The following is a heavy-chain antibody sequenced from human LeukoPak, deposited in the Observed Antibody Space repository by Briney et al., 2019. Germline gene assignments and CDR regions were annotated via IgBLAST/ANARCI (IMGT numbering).Heavy chain of an antibody. J-gene: IGHJ6*02. CDR3: ARGHDILTCPHDTPCADGMDV. D-gene: IGHD3-9*01. Sequence: NPSQTLSLTCTVSGGSISSGDYYWGWIRQPPGKGLEWIGSIYYSGSTYYNPSLKSRFTISVDTSKNQFSLKLSSVTAADTAVYYCARGHDILTCPHDTPCADGMDVWGQGTTVTVSS. CDR1: GGSISSGDYY. CDR2: IYYSGST. V-gene: IGHV4-39*01.